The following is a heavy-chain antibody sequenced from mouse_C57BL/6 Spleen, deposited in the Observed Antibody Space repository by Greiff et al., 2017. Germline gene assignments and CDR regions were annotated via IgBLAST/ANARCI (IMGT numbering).Heavy chain of an antibody. V-gene: IGHV5-9-1*02. J-gene: IGHJ4*01. Sequence: EVQLLQSGAGLVKPGGSVQLSCPASGFTIISYSMSWVRQTPEKRLEWVAYISSGGDYIYYADTVKGRITISRDNARTTPYLQMSSLKSEDTALYYYTRYCDGYSIDYWGPGTSVPVST. CDR2: ISSGGDYI. CDR1: GFTIISYS. CDR3: TRYCDGYSIDY.